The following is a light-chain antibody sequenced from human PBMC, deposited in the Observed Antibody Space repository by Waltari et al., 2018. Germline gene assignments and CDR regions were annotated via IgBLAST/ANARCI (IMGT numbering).Light chain of an antibody. V-gene: IGKV1-5*03. Sequence: DIQMTQSPSTLSASVGDRVTITCRASQSISSWLAWYQQKPGKAPKVLINMASVLQNGVPSRFSGSGFGTEFTLTISSLQPDDFATYYCQQYYRYYSFGQGTKLEIK. CDR1: QSISSW. CDR3: QQYYRYYS. CDR2: MAS. J-gene: IGKJ2*03.